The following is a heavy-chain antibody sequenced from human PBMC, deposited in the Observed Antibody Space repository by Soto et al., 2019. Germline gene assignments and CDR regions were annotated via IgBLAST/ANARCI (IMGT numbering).Heavy chain of an antibody. CDR2: IANNGAST. Sequence: GGSLRLSCAASGFTFSGYGMSWVRQAPGKGLEWVSAIANNGASTYYADPVKGRFTISRDYSKDTLYLQMNSLRAEDTALYYCAKSGLDGNYFDSWGQGTLVTVSS. J-gene: IGHJ4*02. V-gene: IGHV3-23*01. CDR1: GFTFSGYG. CDR3: AKSGLDGNYFDS.